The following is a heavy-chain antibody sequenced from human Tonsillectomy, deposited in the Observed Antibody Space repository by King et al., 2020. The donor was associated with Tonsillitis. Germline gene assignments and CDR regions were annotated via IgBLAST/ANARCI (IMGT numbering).Heavy chain of an antibody. CDR3: ATSTYDFWSAYYS. CDR1: GGSISSGDYY. V-gene: IGHV4-30-4*01. D-gene: IGHD3-3*01. J-gene: IGHJ5*02. CDR2: IYYSGST. Sequence: PLQESGPGLVKPSQTLSLTCTVSGGSISSGDYYWSWIRQPPGKGLEWIGYIYYSGSTYYNPSLKSRVTISVDTSKNQFSLKLSSVTAADTAVYYCATSTYDFWSAYYSWGQGTLVTVSS.